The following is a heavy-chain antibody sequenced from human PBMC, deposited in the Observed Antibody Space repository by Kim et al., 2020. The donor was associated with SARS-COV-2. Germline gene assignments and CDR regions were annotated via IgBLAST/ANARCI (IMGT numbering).Heavy chain of an antibody. Sequence: ASVKVSCKTSGYTFTSYYMHWVRQAPGQGLEWMGIINPSGGSTSYTQKFQGRVTMTRDTSTSTVYMELSSLRSEDTAVYYCARAVYSGSWYENRGVDYYYYGMDVWGQGTTVTVSS. V-gene: IGHV1-46*01. J-gene: IGHJ6*02. CDR3: ARAVYSGSWYENRGVDYYYYGMDV. CDR2: INPSGGST. D-gene: IGHD6-13*01. CDR1: GYTFTSYY.